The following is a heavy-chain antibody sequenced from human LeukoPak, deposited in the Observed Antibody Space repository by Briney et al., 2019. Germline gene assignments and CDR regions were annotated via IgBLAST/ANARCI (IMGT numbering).Heavy chain of an antibody. CDR1: GFTFSDYA. Sequence: GGSLRLSCAASGFTFSDYAVSWVRQAPGKGLEWVSAISASGGSTYYADSVKGRFTISRDNSRNTLYLQMNSLRADDTAVYYCTRSPSLGGSYWGFDYWGQGTLLTVSS. V-gene: IGHV3-23*01. CDR3: TRSPSLGGSYWGFDY. CDR2: ISASGGST. J-gene: IGHJ4*02. D-gene: IGHD1-26*01.